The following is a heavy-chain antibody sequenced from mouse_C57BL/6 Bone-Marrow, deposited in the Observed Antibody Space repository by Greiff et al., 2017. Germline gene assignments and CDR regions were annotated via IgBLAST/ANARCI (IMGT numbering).Heavy chain of an antibody. CDR3: ARGIYDNWYFEG. CDR1: GYTFTDYN. D-gene: IGHD2-3*01. CDR2: INPNNGGT. V-gene: IGHV1-18*01. J-gene: IGHJ1*03. Sequence: EVQLQQSGPELVKPGASVKIPCKASGYTFTDYNMDWVKQSHGKSLEWIGDINPNNGGTIYNQKFKGKATLTVDKSSSTAYMERRSLTSEDTAVYYCARGIYDNWYFEGWGTGTTVTVSS.